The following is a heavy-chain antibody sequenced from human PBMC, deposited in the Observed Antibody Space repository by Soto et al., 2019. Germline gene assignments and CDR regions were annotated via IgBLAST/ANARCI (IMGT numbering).Heavy chain of an antibody. D-gene: IGHD5-12*01. CDR3: AIDAPPFRWLRPFGFPDY. CDR2: ISAYNGDT. CDR1: GYTFTSYG. V-gene: IGHV1-18*01. Sequence: QVQLVQSGAEVKKPGASVKLSCKASGYTFTSYGISWVRQAPGRGVEWLGGISAYNGDTNSTQKLHGRVTTTPDTSTSTAYMELRSLRSDDTAVYYCAIDAPPFRWLRPFGFPDYLGQGTLVTVSS. J-gene: IGHJ4*02.